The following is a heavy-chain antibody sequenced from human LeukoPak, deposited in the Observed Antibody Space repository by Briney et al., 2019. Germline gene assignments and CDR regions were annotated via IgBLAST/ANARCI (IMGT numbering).Heavy chain of an antibody. J-gene: IGHJ4*02. CDR1: GFTFSSYW. V-gene: IGHV3-7*01. Sequence: PGGSLKLSCAASGFTFSSYWMSWVCQAPGKGLEWVANIKQDGSEKYYVDSVKGRFTISRDNAKNSLYLQMNSLRAEDTAVYYCARGAYGDYGSYFDYWGQGTLVTVSS. CDR2: IKQDGSEK. D-gene: IGHD4-17*01. CDR3: ARGAYGDYGSYFDY.